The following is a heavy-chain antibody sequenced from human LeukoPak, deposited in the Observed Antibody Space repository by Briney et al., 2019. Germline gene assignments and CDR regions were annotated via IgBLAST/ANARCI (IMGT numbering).Heavy chain of an antibody. V-gene: IGHV4-34*01. CDR2: INHSGST. Sequence: SETLSLTCAVYGGSFSGYYWSWIRQPPGKGLEWIGEINHSGSTNYNPSLKSRVTISVDTSKNQFSLKLSSVTAADTAVYYCARGQFKRGYYGSGPHAFDIWGQGTMVTASS. CDR1: GGSFSGYY. D-gene: IGHD3-10*01. CDR3: ARGQFKRGYYGSGPHAFDI. J-gene: IGHJ3*02.